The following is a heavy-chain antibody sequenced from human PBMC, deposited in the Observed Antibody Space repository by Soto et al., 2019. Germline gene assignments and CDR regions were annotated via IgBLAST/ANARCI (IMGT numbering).Heavy chain of an antibody. D-gene: IGHD2-21*02. Sequence: GGSLRLSCAASGFTFSSYAMHWVRQAPGKGLEWVAVISYDGSNKYYADSVKGRFTISRDNSKNTLYLQMNSLRAEGTAVYYCARAVRGDDEAFDIWDQGTMVTVSS. CDR2: ISYDGSNK. CDR3: ARAVRGDDEAFDI. J-gene: IGHJ3*02. V-gene: IGHV3-30-3*01. CDR1: GFTFSSYA.